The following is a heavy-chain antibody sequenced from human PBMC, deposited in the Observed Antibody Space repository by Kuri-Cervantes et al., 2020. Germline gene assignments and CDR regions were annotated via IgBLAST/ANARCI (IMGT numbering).Heavy chain of an antibody. CDR3: ARVAGDYDAFDI. V-gene: IGHV4-39*07. CDR1: GGSISSSGYY. Sequence: SETLSLTCTVSGGSISSSGYYWGWIRQPPGKGLEWIGSLYYSGTTYYNPSLKSRVTISVDTSKNQFSLKLSSVTAADTAVYYCARVAGDYDAFDIWGQGTMVTVSS. D-gene: IGHD4-17*01. J-gene: IGHJ3*02. CDR2: LYYSGTT.